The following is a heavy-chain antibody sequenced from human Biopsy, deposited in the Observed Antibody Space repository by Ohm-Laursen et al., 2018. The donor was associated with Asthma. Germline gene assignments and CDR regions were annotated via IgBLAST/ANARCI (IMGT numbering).Heavy chain of an antibody. Sequence: SLRLSCSASGFVFSQCGMHWVRQGPGKGLEWVALVSSDGHNKYYEDSVKGRFTISRDNSRNRLYLQINSLTVEDSAVYFCARQSGQEYGDSIPFDTWGQGTEVAVSS. V-gene: IGHV3-30*03. J-gene: IGHJ3*02. CDR3: ARQSGQEYGDSIPFDT. D-gene: IGHD3-22*01. CDR2: VSSDGHNK. CDR1: GFVFSQCG.